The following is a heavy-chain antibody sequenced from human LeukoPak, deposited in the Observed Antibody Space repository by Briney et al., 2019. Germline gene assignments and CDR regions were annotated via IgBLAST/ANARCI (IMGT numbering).Heavy chain of an antibody. D-gene: IGHD6-6*01. V-gene: IGHV1-69*06. J-gene: IGHJ5*02. CDR1: GGTFSSYA. CDR2: IIPIFGTA. CDR3: ARAEQLDRLVWFDP. Sequence: ASVKVSCKASGGTFSSYAISWVRQAPGQGLEWMGGIIPIFGTANYAQEFQGRVTITADKSTSTAYMELSSLRSEDTAVYYCARAEQLDRLVWFDPWGQGTLVTVSS.